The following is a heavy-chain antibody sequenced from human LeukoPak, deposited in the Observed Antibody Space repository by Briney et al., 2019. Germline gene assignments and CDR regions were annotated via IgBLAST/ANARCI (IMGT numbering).Heavy chain of an antibody. Sequence: PSETLSLTCAVYGGSFSGYYWSWIRQPPGKGLEWIGEINHSGSTNYNPSLKSRVTISVDTSKNQFSLKLSSVTAADTAVYYCARGRAPHGWFDPWGQGTLVTVSS. CDR2: INHSGST. V-gene: IGHV4-34*01. CDR1: GGSFSGYY. J-gene: IGHJ5*02. CDR3: ARGRAPHGWFDP.